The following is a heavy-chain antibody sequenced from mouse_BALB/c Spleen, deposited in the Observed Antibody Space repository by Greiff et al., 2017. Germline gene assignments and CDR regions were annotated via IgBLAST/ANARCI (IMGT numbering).Heavy chain of an antibody. CDR1: GYSITSDYA. D-gene: IGHD3-3*01. Sequence: EVQLQESGPGLVKPSQSLSLTCTVTGYSITSDYAWNWIRQFPGNKLEWMGYISYSGSTSYNPSLKSRISITRDTSKNQFFLQLNSVTTEDTATYYCARGTDAMDYWGQGTSVTVSS. V-gene: IGHV3-2*02. J-gene: IGHJ4*01. CDR2: ISYSGST. CDR3: ARGTDAMDY.